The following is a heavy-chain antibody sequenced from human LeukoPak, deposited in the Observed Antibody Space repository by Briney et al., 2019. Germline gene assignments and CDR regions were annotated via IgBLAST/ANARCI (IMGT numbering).Heavy chain of an antibody. V-gene: IGHV1-69*13. D-gene: IGHD3-10*01. CDR1: GGNFSSYA. Sequence: ASVKVSCKASGGNFSSYAISWVRQAPGQGLERMGGIIPIFGTANYAQKFQGRVTITADESTSTAYMELSSLRSEDTAVYYCARASNYYGSGSPWGQGTLVTVSS. CDR2: IIPIFGTA. J-gene: IGHJ5*02. CDR3: ARASNYYGSGSP.